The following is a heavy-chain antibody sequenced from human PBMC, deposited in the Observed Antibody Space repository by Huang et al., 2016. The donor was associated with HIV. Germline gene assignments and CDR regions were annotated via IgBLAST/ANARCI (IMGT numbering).Heavy chain of an antibody. CDR2: VRSKAFGGAS. Sequence: QLVESGGDSVQSGRSLRLSCRGSGFIFNDFAINWFRQSPGKGLEWIGFVRSKAFGGASKSAPSVKDRFTVSRDEAKNVAFLQMDNLQVDDTAIYYCSPSGDDYFYFYMDVWGKGTTVIVS. CDR3: SPSGDDYFYFYMDV. J-gene: IGHJ6*03. D-gene: IGHD4-17*01. V-gene: IGHV3-49*03. CDR1: GFIFNDFA.